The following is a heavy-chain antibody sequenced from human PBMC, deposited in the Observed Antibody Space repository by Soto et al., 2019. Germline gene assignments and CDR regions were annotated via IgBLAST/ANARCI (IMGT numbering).Heavy chain of an antibody. V-gene: IGHV5-10-1*01. CDR1: GYTFTTFW. CDR2: IDPRDSYT. CDR3: ARLYCSSSTCDSWFDP. Sequence: ESLKISCTGFGYTFTTFWISWVRQMPGRGLEWMGRIDPRDSYTNYSPSSQGHVTISVDKSISTAYLQWGSLKASDTAMYYCARLYCSSSTCDSWFDPWGQGTLVTVSS. D-gene: IGHD2-2*01. J-gene: IGHJ5*02.